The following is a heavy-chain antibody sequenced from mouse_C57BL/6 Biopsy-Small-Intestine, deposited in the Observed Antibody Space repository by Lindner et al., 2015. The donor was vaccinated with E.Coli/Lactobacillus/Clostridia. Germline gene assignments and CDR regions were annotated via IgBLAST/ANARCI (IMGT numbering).Heavy chain of an antibody. CDR2: IYPRSGNT. Sequence: VQLQESGAELARPGASVKLSCKASGYTFTSYGISWVKQRTGQGLEWIGEIYPRSGNTYYNEKFKGKATLTADKSSSTAYMELRSLTSEDSAVYFCARGGGYYYFDYWGQGTTLTVSS. J-gene: IGHJ2*01. V-gene: IGHV1-81*01. D-gene: IGHD2-3*01. CDR1: GYTFTSYG. CDR3: ARGGGYYYFDY.